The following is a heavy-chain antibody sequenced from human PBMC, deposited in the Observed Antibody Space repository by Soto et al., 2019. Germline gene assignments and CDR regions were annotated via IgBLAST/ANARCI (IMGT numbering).Heavy chain of an antibody. CDR3: AKDSSGYPYYFDY. CDR1: GFTFSSYA. Sequence: LRLSCAASGFTFSSYAMSWVRQAPGKGLEWVSAISGSGGSTYYADSVKGRFTISRDNSKNTLYLQMNSLRAEDTAVYYCAKDSSGYPYYFDYWGQGTLVTVSS. CDR2: ISGSGGST. V-gene: IGHV3-23*01. J-gene: IGHJ4*02. D-gene: IGHD3-22*01.